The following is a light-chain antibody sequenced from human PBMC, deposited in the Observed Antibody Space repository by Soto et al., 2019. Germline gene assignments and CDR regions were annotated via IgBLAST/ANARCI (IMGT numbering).Light chain of an antibody. CDR1: QSVSTN. J-gene: IGKJ4*01. CDR2: GAS. V-gene: IGKV3-15*01. CDR3: QQYNDWPLT. Sequence: IVMTQSPATLSVSPGERASLSCRASQSVSTNLAWYQQKPAQAPRLLIYGASSGATGIPGRFSGGGSGTEFTLTISSLQSADFAVYYCQQYNDWPLTFGGGTKVDIK.